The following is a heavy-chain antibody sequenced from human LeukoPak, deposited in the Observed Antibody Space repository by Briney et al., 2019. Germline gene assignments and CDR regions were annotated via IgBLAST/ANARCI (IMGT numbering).Heavy chain of an antibody. CDR1: GFTFSSYW. J-gene: IGHJ6*02. CDR2: IKQDGSEK. D-gene: IGHD2-15*01. V-gene: IGHV3-7*01. CDR3: ARGRISVYYYYGMDV. Sequence: GGSLRLSCAASGFTFSSYWMSWVRQAPGKGLEWVANIKQDGSEKYYVDSVKGRFTISRDNAKNSLYLQMNSLRAEDTAVYYCARGRISVYYYYGMDVWGQGTTVTVS.